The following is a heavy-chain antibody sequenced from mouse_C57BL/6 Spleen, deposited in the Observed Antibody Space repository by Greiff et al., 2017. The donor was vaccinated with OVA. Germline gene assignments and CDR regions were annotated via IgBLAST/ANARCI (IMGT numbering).Heavy chain of an antibody. CDR3: ARFITTVVAKGAMDY. D-gene: IGHD1-1*01. J-gene: IGHJ4*01. V-gene: IGHV1-82*01. Sequence: VQLQQSGPELVKPGASVKISCKASGYAFSSSWMNWVKQRPGKGLEWIGRIYPGDGDTNYNGKFKGKATLTADKSSSTAYMQLSSLTSEDSAVYFCARFITTVVAKGAMDYWGQGTSVTVSS. CDR2: IYPGDGDT. CDR1: GYAFSSSW.